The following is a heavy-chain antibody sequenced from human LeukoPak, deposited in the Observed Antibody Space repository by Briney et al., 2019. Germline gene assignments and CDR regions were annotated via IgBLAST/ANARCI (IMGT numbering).Heavy chain of an antibody. CDR1: GFTVSSNS. Sequence: GGSLRLSCTVSGFTVSSNSMSWVRQAPGKGLEWVSYISSSGSTIYYADSVKGRFTISRDNAKNSLYLQMNSLRAEDTAVYYCARDKKLQPRLKTLYYYYYMDVWGKGTTVTVSS. CDR2: ISSSGSTI. V-gene: IGHV3-11*04. D-gene: IGHD1-26*01. CDR3: ARDKKLQPRLKTLYYYYYMDV. J-gene: IGHJ6*03.